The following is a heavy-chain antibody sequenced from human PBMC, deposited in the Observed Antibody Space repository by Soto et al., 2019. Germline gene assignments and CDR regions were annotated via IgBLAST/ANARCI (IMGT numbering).Heavy chain of an antibody. V-gene: IGHV3-23*01. D-gene: IGHD5-18*01. CDR2: ISGSGIST. J-gene: IGHJ4*02. CDR1: GFTFSTYP. Sequence: EVQLLESGGGLVRPGGSLRLSCTASGFTFSTYPMSWVRQAPGKGLEWVSAISGSGISTYYADSVKGRLTISRHNSKNTLYLQMYSLRVEDTAVYYCAKDSGRATYGYIFDYWGQGTMVSVSS. CDR3: AKDSGRATYGYIFDY.